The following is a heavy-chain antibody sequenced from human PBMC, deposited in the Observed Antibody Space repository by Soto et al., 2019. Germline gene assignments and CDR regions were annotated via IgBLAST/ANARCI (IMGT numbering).Heavy chain of an antibody. CDR2: IWYDGSNK. CDR3: AREFWSGPFDY. V-gene: IGHV3-33*01. CDR1: GFTFSSYG. J-gene: IGHJ4*02. D-gene: IGHD3-3*01. Sequence: GGSLRLSCAASGFTFSSYGMHWVRQAPGKGLEWVAVIWYDGSNKYNADSVKGRFTISRDNSKNTLYLQMNSLRAEDTAVYYCAREFWSGPFDYWGQGTLVTVS.